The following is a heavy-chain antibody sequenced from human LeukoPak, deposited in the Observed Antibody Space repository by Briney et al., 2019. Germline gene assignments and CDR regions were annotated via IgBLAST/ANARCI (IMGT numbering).Heavy chain of an antibody. Sequence: GGSPRLSCAASGFTFSSHAMNWVRQTPGKGLEWVSDISGSGGSTYYADSEKGQFTISRDNSKNTLFLHMDRLRAEDTAVYYCAKGRWLQFGTSYFDYWGQGTLVTVSS. D-gene: IGHD5-24*01. J-gene: IGHJ4*02. V-gene: IGHV3-23*01. CDR1: GFTFSSHA. CDR3: AKGRWLQFGTSYFDY. CDR2: ISGSGGST.